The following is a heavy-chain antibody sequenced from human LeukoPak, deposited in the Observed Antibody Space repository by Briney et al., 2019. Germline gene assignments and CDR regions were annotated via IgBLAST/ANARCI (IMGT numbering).Heavy chain of an antibody. CDR1: GFTFSSYG. D-gene: IGHD6-19*01. V-gene: IGHV3-30*02. CDR2: IRYDGSNK. CDR3: ARDRASNKVAVAGTSYFDY. Sequence: GGSLRLSCAASGFTFSSYGMHWVRQAPGKGLEWVAFIRYDGSNKYYADSVKGRFTISRDNSKNTLYLQMNSLRAEDTAVYYCARDRASNKVAVAGTSYFDYWGQGTLVTVSS. J-gene: IGHJ4*02.